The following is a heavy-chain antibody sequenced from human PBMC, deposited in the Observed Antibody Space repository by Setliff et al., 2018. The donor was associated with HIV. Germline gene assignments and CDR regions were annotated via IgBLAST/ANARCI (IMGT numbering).Heavy chain of an antibody. CDR1: GYTFNIYG. Sequence: ASVKVSCKTSGYTFNIYGMHWVRQAPGQRPEWMARINAGNGNREYSPKFQGRVTITADTSASTMYMELSSLRSEDTAVYYCARVGNNRLQFFDHWGQGTLVTVSS. V-gene: IGHV1-3*01. CDR2: INAGNGNR. D-gene: IGHD5-12*01. CDR3: ARVGNNRLQFFDH. J-gene: IGHJ4*02.